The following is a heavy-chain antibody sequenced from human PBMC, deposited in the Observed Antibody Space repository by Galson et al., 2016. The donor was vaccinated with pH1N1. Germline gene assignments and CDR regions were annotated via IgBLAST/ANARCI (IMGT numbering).Heavy chain of an antibody. CDR3: AREWGIGAAGPLDS. J-gene: IGHJ4*02. Sequence: SLRLSCAASGFTLSDYYMNWIRETPERGLEWLSSIGSSGNVAYADSVKGRVTISRDNAQNSLLLQMDSLGVDDTALYYCAREWGIGAAGPLDSWGQGALVIVSS. CDR2: IGSSGNV. V-gene: IGHV3-11*01. D-gene: IGHD6-13*01. CDR1: GFTLSDYY.